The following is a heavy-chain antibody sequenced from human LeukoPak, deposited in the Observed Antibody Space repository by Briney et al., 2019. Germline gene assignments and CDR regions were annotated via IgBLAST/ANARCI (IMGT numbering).Heavy chain of an antibody. D-gene: IGHD3-22*01. CDR1: GYTFTGYY. CDR2: INPNSGGT. CDR3: ARYPPRGYYDSSGYLDY. J-gene: IGHJ4*02. V-gene: IGHV1-2*02. Sequence: ASVKVSCKASGYTFTGYYMHWVRQAPGQGLEWMGWINPNSGGTNYAQKFQGRVTMTRDTSISTAYMELSRLRSDDTAVYYCARYPPRGYYDSSGYLDYWGQGTLVTVSS.